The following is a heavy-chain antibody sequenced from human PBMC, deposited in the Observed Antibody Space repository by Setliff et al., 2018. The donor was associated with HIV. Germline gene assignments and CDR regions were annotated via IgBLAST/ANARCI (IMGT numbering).Heavy chain of an antibody. V-gene: IGHV4-61*01. CDR2: IHYTGST. CDR3: ARGSKGGFFDY. J-gene: IGHJ4*02. CDR1: GDSVSSASYY. D-gene: IGHD3-16*01. Sequence: SETLSLTCTVSGDSVSSASYYWSWIRQPPGKGLEWIGYIHYTGSTTYNPSLKSRVTISVDTSKNQFSLKLSSVTAADTAVYYCARGSKGGFFDYWGQGTLVTVSS.